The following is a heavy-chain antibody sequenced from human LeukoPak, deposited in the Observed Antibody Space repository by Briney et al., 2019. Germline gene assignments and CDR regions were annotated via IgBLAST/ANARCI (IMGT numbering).Heavy chain of an antibody. CDR3: AKDLFRLSFDH. V-gene: IGHV3-23*01. CDR2: ISSSGDST. J-gene: IGHJ4*02. D-gene: IGHD3-3*01. CDR1: GFTFSFYA. Sequence: GGSLRLSCAASGFTFSFYAMSWVRQAPGRGLEWVSAISSSGDSTYYTDSARGRFTISRDNSNNTLFLQMNSPRADDTAVYFCAKDLFRLSFDHWGQGDLVTVSS.